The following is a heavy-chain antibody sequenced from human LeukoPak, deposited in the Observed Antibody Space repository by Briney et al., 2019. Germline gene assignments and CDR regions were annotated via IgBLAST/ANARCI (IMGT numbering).Heavy chain of an antibody. V-gene: IGHV4-39*01. CDR3: ARRGASSSEEY. Sequence: SETLSLTCTVSGGSISSSSHYWGWIRQPPGKGLEWIGSIYYSGSTYYNPSLESRVTISVDTSKNQFSLKVSSVTAADTAVYYCARRGASSSEEYWGQGTLVTVSS. CDR1: GGSISSSSHY. J-gene: IGHJ4*02. CDR2: IYYSGST. D-gene: IGHD6-6*01.